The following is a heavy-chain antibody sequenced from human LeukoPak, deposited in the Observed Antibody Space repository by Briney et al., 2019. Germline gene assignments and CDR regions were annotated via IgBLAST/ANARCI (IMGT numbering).Heavy chain of an antibody. V-gene: IGHV3-23*01. Sequence: GGSLRLSCAASGFTISNYGMSWVRQAPGKGLEWVSAISGSGGSTFYADSVQGRFTISRDNSKNTLYLQMNSLRAEDTAVYYCARDNRGWQGIAARPKRSDYYYMDVWGKGTTVTVSS. CDR2: ISGSGGST. CDR3: ARDNRGWQGIAARPKRSDYYYMDV. D-gene: IGHD6-6*01. CDR1: GFTISNYG. J-gene: IGHJ6*03.